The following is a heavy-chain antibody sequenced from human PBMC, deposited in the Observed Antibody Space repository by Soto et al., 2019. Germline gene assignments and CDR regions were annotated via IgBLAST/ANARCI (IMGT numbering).Heavy chain of an antibody. D-gene: IGHD1-26*01. V-gene: IGHV3-23*01. CDR2: ISASGGST. CDR1: GITLSSYA. CDR3: AKGKHSGTYRFYFDY. J-gene: IGHJ4*02. Sequence: GSLRLSCAASGITLSSYAMSWVRQAPGKGPEWVSGISASGGSTSYADSVKGRFTISRDNSKNTLYLQMNSLRADDTAVYHCAKGKHSGTYRFYFDYWGQGALVTVSS.